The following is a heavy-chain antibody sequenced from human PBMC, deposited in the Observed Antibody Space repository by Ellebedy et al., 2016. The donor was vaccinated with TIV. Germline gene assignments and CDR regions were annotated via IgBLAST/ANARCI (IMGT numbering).Heavy chain of an antibody. D-gene: IGHD3-10*01. CDR3: AKGWSSETARYGEY. V-gene: IGHV3-23*01. CDR2: IRGGDSKT. CDR1: GLTFSSYA. J-gene: IGHJ4*02. Sequence: GESLKISCAASGLTFSSYAMSWVRQAPGKGLEWVSVIRGGDSKTYYADSVKGRVTISKDNSKNTLYLQMNSLRAEDTAVYYCAKGWSSETARYGEYWGQGTLVTVSS.